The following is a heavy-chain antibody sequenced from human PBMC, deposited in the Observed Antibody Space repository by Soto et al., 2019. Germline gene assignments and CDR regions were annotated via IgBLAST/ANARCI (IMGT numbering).Heavy chain of an antibody. J-gene: IGHJ4*03. CDR3: ARDHPHSYGVYYFDY. CDR2: IYSSGST. D-gene: IGHD5-18*01. Sequence: SDTLSLTCTVSGGSISNYYWNWIRQSPGKGLEWIGYIYSSGSTHYNPSLQNRVTISIDTSKNQVSLKVNSVTAADTAVYYCARDHPHSYGVYYFDYWGQGTTVNVSS. V-gene: IGHV4-59*01. CDR1: GGSISNYY.